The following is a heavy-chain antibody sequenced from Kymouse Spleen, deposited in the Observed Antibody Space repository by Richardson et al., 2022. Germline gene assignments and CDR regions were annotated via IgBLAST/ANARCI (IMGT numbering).Heavy chain of an antibody. CDR3: TRPPPWATTTTVWTS. D-gene: IGHD7-27*02. Sequence: EVQLVESGGGLVQPGGSLKLSCAASGFTFSGSAMHWVRQASGKGLEWVGRIRSKANSYATAYAASVKGRFTISRDDSKNTAYLQMNSLKTEDTAVYYCTRPPPWATTTTVWTSGAKGPRSPSPQ. J-gene: IGHJ6*02. CDR2: IRSKANSYAT. CDR1: GFTFSGSA. V-gene: IGHV3-73*02.